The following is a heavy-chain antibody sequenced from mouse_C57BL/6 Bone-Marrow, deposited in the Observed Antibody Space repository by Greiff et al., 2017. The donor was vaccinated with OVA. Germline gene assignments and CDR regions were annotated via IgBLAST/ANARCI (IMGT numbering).Heavy chain of an antibody. Sequence: VQLQQSGPVLVKPGASVKMSCKASGYTFTDYYMNWVKQSHGKSLEWIGVINPYNGGTSYNQKFKGKATLTVDKSSSTAYMELNSLTSEDSAVYYCARGSNYVGYYAMDYWGQGTSVTVSS. J-gene: IGHJ4*01. V-gene: IGHV1-19*01. CDR2: INPYNGGT. CDR3: ARGSNYVGYYAMDY. CDR1: GYTFTDYY. D-gene: IGHD2-5*01.